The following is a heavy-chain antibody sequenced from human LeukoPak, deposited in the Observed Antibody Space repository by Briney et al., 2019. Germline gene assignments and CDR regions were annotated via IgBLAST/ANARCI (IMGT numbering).Heavy chain of an antibody. CDR3: ARAGGMDDH. CDR2: IYYSGST. D-gene: IGHD1-14*01. Sequence: SETLSFTCTVSGGSISSGDYFWSWIRQPPGKGLEWIGYIYYSGSTYYNPSLKSRVTISVDTSKNQFSLKLSSVTAADTAVYYCARAGGMDDHWGQGTLVTVSS. J-gene: IGHJ4*02. V-gene: IGHV4-30-4*01. CDR1: GGSISSGDYF.